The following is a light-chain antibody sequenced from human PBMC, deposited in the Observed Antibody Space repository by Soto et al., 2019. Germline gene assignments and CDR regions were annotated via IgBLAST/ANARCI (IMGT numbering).Light chain of an antibody. CDR2: AAS. Sequence: DIQMTQSPTSLSASVGDRVTITCRASQGIRNYVAWYQQIPGKAPKLLIYAASTLQSGVPSRFSGRGSGTDFTLTITGLQPEDVATYSCQKYSSVPVFGPGTKVEIK. V-gene: IGKV1-27*01. CDR1: QGIRNY. CDR3: QKYSSVPV. J-gene: IGKJ3*01.